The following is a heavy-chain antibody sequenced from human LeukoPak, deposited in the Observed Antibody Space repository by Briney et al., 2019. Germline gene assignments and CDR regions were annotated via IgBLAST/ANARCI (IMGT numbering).Heavy chain of an antibody. CDR2: ISSSSSYI. CDR1: GFTFSSYS. D-gene: IGHD2-2*02. CDR3: AKSGCSSTSCYKYMDV. J-gene: IGHJ6*03. Sequence: GGSPRLSCAASGFTFSSYSMNWVRQAPGKGLEWVSSISSSSSYIYYADSVKGRFTISRDNAKNSLYLQMNSLRAEDTAVYYCAKSGCSSTSCYKYMDVWGKGTTVTVSS. V-gene: IGHV3-21*01.